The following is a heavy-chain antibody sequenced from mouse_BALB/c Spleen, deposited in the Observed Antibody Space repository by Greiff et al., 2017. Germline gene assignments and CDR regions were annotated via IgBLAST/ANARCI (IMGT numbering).Heavy chain of an antibody. CDR3: ARGGLRRGYYFDY. Sequence: QVHVKQSGAELVRPGVSVKISCKGSGYTFTDYAMHWVKQSHAKSLEWIGVISTYYGDASYNQKFKGKATMTVDKSSSTAYMELARLTSEDSAIYYCARGGLRRGYYFDYWGQGTTLTVSS. CDR2: ISTYYGDA. CDR1: GYTFTDYA. J-gene: IGHJ2*01. V-gene: IGHV1S137*01. D-gene: IGHD2-4*01.